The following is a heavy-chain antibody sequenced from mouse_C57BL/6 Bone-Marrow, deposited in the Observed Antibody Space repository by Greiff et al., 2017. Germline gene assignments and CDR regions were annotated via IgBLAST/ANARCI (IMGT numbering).Heavy chain of an antibody. CDR3: ARDWVYAMDY. Sequence: VQLQQSGPVLVKPGASVQMSCKASGYTFTDYYMNWVKQSHGKSLEWIGVINPYNGGTSYNQKFKGKATLTVDKSSSTAYMELNSLTSEDSAVYYCARDWVYAMDYWGQGTSVTVSA. CDR1: GYTFTDYY. V-gene: IGHV1-19*01. D-gene: IGHD4-1*01. J-gene: IGHJ4*01. CDR2: INPYNGGT.